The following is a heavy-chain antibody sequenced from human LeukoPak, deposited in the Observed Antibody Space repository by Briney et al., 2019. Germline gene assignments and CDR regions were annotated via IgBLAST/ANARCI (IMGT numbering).Heavy chain of an antibody. V-gene: IGHV3-30*02. CDR3: AKDAGYYYYMDV. D-gene: IGHD6-13*01. CDR1: GFTFSSYW. Sequence: PGRSLRLSCAASGFTFSSYWMTWVRQAPGKGLEWVAFIRYDGSDTYYADSVKGRFSISRDNSKNTLYLQMNSLRVEDTAVYHCAKDAGYYYYMDVWGKGTTVTVSS. J-gene: IGHJ6*03. CDR2: IRYDGSDT.